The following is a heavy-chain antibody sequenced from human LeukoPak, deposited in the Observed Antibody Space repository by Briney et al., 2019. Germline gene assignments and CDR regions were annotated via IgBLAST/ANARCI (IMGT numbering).Heavy chain of an antibody. D-gene: IGHD3-10*01. Sequence: GGSLTLSCAPSGLTFSSYSMNWVRQAPGEGLGWVSYISSSSSTIYYADSVKGRFTISRDNAKNSLYLQMNSLRAEDTAVYYCAVIGVRGVISAHWFDPWGQGTLVTV. CDR1: GLTFSSYS. J-gene: IGHJ5*02. CDR2: ISSSSSTI. CDR3: AVIGVRGVISAHWFDP. V-gene: IGHV3-48*01.